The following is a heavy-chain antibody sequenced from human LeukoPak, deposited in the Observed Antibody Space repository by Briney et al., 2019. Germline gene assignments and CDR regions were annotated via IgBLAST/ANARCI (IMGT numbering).Heavy chain of an antibody. J-gene: IGHJ5*02. CDR1: GFTFYNYW. CDR2: IKQDGSEK. D-gene: IGHD3-16*01. CDR3: ARELISWFDP. V-gene: IGHV3-7*01. Sequence: GGSLRLSCAASGFTFYNYWMTWVRQAPGKGLEWVANIKQDGSEKFYVDSVKGRFTISRDNAKSSLYLQMNSLRAEDTAVYYCARELISWFDPWGQGTLVTVSS.